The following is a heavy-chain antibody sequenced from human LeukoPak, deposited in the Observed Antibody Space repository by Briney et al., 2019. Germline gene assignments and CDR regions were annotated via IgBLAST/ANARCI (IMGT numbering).Heavy chain of an antibody. Sequence: ASVKVSCKSTGYTFISYWISWVRQAPGQGPEWMGWISVYNGNAHYAQKFQGRVSMTKDTSTGIAYLELRSLKSEDTAIYYCARDASGCGSDCYSDCWGQGTPVIVSS. CDR2: ISVYNGNA. D-gene: IGHD2-21*01. V-gene: IGHV1-18*01. CDR1: GYTFISYW. CDR3: ARDASGCGSDCYSDC. J-gene: IGHJ4*02.